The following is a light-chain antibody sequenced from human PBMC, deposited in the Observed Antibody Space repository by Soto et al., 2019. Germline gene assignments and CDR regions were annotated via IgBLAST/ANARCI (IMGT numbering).Light chain of an antibody. CDR3: CSYAGSYTFGV. V-gene: IGLV2-11*01. CDR2: DVS. J-gene: IGLJ2*01. CDR1: SSDVGGYNY. Sequence: QSALTQPRSVSGSPGQSVTISCTGTSSDVGGYNYVSWYQQHPGKAPKLMIYDVSKRPSGVPDRFSGSKSGNTPSLSISGLQAEDDADYYCCSYAGSYTFGVFGGGTKLTVL.